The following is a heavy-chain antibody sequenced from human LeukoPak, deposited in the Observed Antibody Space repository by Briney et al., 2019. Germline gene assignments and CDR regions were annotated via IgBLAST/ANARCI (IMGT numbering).Heavy chain of an antibody. Sequence: GSSQISSKGSGYPFTSYRISSVLQMPAKSLPWMGIIYHGDSNTRYSPSFQGQVMISAGMSISTDYLQWTSLKASHTARYYCATGYSSSWLAFDYWGQGTLVTVSS. V-gene: IGHV5-51*01. CDR2: IYHGDSNT. D-gene: IGHD6-13*01. J-gene: IGHJ4*02. CDR3: ATGYSSSWLAFDY. CDR1: GYPFTSYR.